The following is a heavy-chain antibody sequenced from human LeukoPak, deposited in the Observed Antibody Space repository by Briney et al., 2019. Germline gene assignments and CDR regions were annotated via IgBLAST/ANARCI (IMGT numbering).Heavy chain of an antibody. D-gene: IGHD3-22*01. CDR1: GFTFSSYG. CDR2: IRYDGSNK. V-gene: IGHV3-30*02. J-gene: IGHJ4*02. CDR3: ARLAICDDSSPFDY. Sequence: GGSLRLSCAASGFTFSSYGMHWVRQAPGKGLEWVAFIRYDGSNKYYADSVKGRFTISRDNSKNTLYLQMNSLRAEDTAVYYCARLAICDDSSPFDYWGQGTLVTVSS.